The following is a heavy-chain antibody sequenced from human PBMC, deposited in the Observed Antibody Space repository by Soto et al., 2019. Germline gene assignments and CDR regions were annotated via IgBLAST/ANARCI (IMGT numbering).Heavy chain of an antibody. Sequence: SETLSLTCTVSGGSISSYYWSWIRQPPGKGLEWIGYIYYSGSTNYNPSLKSRVTISVDTSKNQFSLKLSSVTAADTAVYYCAGRSIWGSSYYMDVWGKGTTVTVSS. CDR3: AGRSIWGSSYYMDV. CDR2: IYYSGST. V-gene: IGHV4-59*08. J-gene: IGHJ6*03. D-gene: IGHD3-16*01. CDR1: GGSISSYY.